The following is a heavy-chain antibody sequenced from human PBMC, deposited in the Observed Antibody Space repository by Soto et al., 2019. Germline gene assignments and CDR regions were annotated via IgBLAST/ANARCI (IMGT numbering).Heavy chain of an antibody. CDR3: ARERNDILFGFSYGIDV. CDR1: GYTFTGYY. CDR2: INPNSGGT. D-gene: IGHD3-9*01. J-gene: IGHJ6*02. Sequence: ASVKVSCKASGYTFTGYYMHWVRQAPGQGLEWMGWINPNSGGTNYAQKFQGWVTMTRDTSISTAYMELSRLRSDDTAVYYCARERNDILFGFSYGIDVWGQGTTVTGSS. V-gene: IGHV1-2*04.